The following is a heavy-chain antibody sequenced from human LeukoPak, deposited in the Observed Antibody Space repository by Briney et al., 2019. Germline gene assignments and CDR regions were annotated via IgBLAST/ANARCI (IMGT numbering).Heavy chain of an antibody. V-gene: IGHV4-30-4*01. Sequence: SETLSLTCTVSGGSISSGDYYWSWIRQPPGKGLEWIGYICYSGSTYYNPSLKSRVTISVDTSKNQFSLKLSSVTAADTAVYYCAGRKPYYFDYWGQGTLVTVSS. D-gene: IGHD1-14*01. J-gene: IGHJ4*02. CDR3: AGRKPYYFDY. CDR1: GGSISSGDYY. CDR2: ICYSGST.